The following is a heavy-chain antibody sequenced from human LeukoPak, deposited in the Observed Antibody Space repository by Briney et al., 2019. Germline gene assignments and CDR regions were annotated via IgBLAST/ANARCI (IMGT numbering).Heavy chain of an antibody. Sequence: SETLSLTCTVSGGSISSYYWSWIRQPPGKGLEWIGYIYYSGSTNYNPSLKSRVTISVDTSKNQFSLKLSSVTAADTAVYYCARAGVRGVTPPWFDPWGQGTLVTVSS. V-gene: IGHV4-59*01. J-gene: IGHJ5*02. CDR2: IYYSGST. D-gene: IGHD3-10*01. CDR3: ARAGVRGVTPPWFDP. CDR1: GGSISSYY.